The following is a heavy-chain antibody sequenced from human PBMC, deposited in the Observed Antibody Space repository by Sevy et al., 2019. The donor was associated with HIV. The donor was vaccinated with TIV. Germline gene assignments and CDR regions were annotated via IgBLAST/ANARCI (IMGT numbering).Heavy chain of an antibody. CDR2: ISGSGGST. Sequence: GGSLRLSCAASGFTFSSYAMSWVRQAPGKGLEWVSAISGSGGSTYYADSVKGRFTISRDNSKNTLYLQMNSLRAEDTAVYYCAKGGSSWYGSDYYYYMDVWGKGTMVTVSS. D-gene: IGHD6-13*01. CDR1: GFTFSSYA. J-gene: IGHJ6*03. V-gene: IGHV3-23*01. CDR3: AKGGSSWYGSDYYYYMDV.